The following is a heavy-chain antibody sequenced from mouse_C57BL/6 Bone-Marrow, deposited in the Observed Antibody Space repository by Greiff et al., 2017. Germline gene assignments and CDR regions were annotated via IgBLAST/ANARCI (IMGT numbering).Heavy chain of an antibody. CDR1: GYAFTNYL. CDR3: ARHPPYFDY. J-gene: IGHJ2*01. V-gene: IGHV1-54*01. Sequence: VQLQESGAELVRPGTSVKVSCKASGYAFTNYLIEWVKQRPGQGLEWIGVINPGSGGTNYNEKFKGKAKLTADKSSSTAYMQLSSLTSEDSAVXFCARHPPYFDYWGQGTTLTVSS. CDR2: INPGSGGT.